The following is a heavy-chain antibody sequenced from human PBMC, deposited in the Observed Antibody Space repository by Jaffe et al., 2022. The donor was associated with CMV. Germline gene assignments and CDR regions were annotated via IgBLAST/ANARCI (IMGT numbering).Heavy chain of an antibody. J-gene: IGHJ4*02. V-gene: IGHV3-74*01. CDR1: GFTFSSQW. D-gene: IGHD3-10*01. Sequence: EVHLVESGGGLVQPGGSLRLSCAASGFTFSSQWMHWVRQPPGKGLMWVSRVKSDGSSTNYADSVKGRFTISRDNAKNTVYLQMNSLRDDDTAIYYCVWFGAPLWGQGTLVTVSS. CDR2: VKSDGSST. CDR3: VWFGAPL.